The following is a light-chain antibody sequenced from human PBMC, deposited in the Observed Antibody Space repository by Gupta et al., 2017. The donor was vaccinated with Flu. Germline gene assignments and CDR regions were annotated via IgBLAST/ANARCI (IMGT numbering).Light chain of an antibody. CDR1: QSLLHSNGYIY. Sequence: PVTPGEPASIYCRSNQSLLHSNGYIYLDWYLQKAERSPHLLIYLCSNRACGVPDRFSSSGSGTDSTLNISRVEAEDVGFYCCMQGRQPPTFGGGTKVEIK. V-gene: IGKV2-28*01. CDR3: MQGRQPPT. J-gene: IGKJ4*01. CDR2: LCS.